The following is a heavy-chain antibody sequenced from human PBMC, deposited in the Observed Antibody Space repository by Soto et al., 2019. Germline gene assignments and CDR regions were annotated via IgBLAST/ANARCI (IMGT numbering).Heavy chain of an antibody. CDR2: INAGNGNT. V-gene: IGHV1-3*01. CDR1: GYTFTSYS. CDR3: ARDLASYYYDSSGYLRPGGFDY. D-gene: IGHD3-22*01. J-gene: IGHJ4*02. Sequence: ASVKVSCKASGYTFTSYSMHWVRRAPGQRLEWMGWINAGNGNTKYSQKFQGRVTITRDTSASTAYMELSSLRSEDTAVYYCARDLASYYYDSSGYLRPGGFDYWGQGTLVTVXS.